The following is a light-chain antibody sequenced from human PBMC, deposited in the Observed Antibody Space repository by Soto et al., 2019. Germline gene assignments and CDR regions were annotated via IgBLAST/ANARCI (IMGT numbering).Light chain of an antibody. CDR3: PPYAGSTNFALSV. CDR2: EVT. CDR1: SSDVGGYNY. J-gene: IGLJ1*01. Sequence: SVLTQPPSASGSPGQSVTISCTGTSSDVGGYNYVSWYQQHPGKAPKLIIFEVTKRPSGVPDRFSGSKSGNTAALTVTGLQFEDEADYSCPPYAGSTNFALSVFAPG. V-gene: IGLV2-8*01.